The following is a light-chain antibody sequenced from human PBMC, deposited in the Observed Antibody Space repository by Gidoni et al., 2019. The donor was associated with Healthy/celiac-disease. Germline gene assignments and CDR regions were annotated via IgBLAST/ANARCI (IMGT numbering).Light chain of an antibody. CDR3: QQYYSTPWT. Sequence: DIVMTQSPDSLAVSLGERATINCKSSQSVLYSSNNKNYIAWYQQKPGQPPKLLINWASTRESGVPDRFSGRGSGTDFTLTISSLQAEDVAVYYCQQYYSTPWTFGQGTKVEIK. J-gene: IGKJ1*01. CDR1: QSVLYSSNNKNY. CDR2: WAS. V-gene: IGKV4-1*01.